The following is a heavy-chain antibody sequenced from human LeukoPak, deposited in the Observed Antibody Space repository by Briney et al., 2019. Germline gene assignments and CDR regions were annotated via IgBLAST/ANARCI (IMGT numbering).Heavy chain of an antibody. CDR1: GFTFSNHG. Sequence: GGTLRLSCVATGFTFSNHGMTWFRQAPGKGLEWVSTISGSGYNTYYADSVKGRFTISRDNSKNTLFLQMNSLRAEDTAVYYCAEPGTTMIGGVWGKGTTVTISS. V-gene: IGHV3-23*01. CDR3: AEPGTTMIGGV. J-gene: IGHJ6*04. CDR2: ISGSGYNT. D-gene: IGHD3-10*02.